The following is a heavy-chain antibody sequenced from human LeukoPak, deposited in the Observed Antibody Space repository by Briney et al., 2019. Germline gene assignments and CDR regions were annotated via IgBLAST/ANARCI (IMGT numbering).Heavy chain of an antibody. D-gene: IGHD2-15*01. CDR2: IYYSGST. Sequence: PSDTLSLTCTVSGVSISSGDYYWSWIRQPPAKGLGWIGYIYYSGSTYYNPSLKSRVTISVDTSKNQFSLKLSSVTAADTAVYYCARVPVDCSGGSCYGFDYWGQGTLVTVSS. J-gene: IGHJ4*02. CDR3: ARVPVDCSGGSCYGFDY. CDR1: GVSISSGDYY. V-gene: IGHV4-30-4*02.